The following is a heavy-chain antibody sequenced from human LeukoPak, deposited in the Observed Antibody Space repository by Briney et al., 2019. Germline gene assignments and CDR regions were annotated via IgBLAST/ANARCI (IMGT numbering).Heavy chain of an antibody. CDR2: TYYSGNT. CDR1: GGSINNYY. Sequence: SETLSLTCSVSGGSINNYYWNWIRQPPGKGLEWIGYTYYSGNTRYNPSLQSRVTMSIGTTKNQFSLKLSSVTAADTAVYYCARDPGIAAAGFSPLGYFDYWGQGTLVTVSS. V-gene: IGHV4-59*12. D-gene: IGHD6-13*01. CDR3: ARDPGIAAAGFSPLGYFDY. J-gene: IGHJ4*02.